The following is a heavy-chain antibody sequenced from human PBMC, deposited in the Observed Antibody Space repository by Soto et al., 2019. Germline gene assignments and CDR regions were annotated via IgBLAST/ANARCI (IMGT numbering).Heavy chain of an antibody. Sequence: PGGSLRLSCAASGFTFSSYAVSWVRQAPGKGLEWVSAISGSGGSTYYADSVKGRFTISRDNSKNTLYLQMNSLRAEDTAVYYCAKEMVTFGGVIPKAFDIWGQGTMVT. J-gene: IGHJ3*02. CDR1: GFTFSSYA. D-gene: IGHD3-16*02. V-gene: IGHV3-23*01. CDR2: ISGSGGST. CDR3: AKEMVTFGGVIPKAFDI.